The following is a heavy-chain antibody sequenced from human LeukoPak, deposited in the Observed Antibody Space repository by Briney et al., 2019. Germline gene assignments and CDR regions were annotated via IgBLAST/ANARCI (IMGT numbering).Heavy chain of an antibody. CDR3: AKVSLGYYYGSGSH. CDR1: GFTFNSYA. Sequence: GGSLRLSCAASGFTFNSYAMSWVRQAPGKGLEWVSAITGSGGTTYYADSVKGRFTISRDNSKNTLYLQMNSLRAEDTAVYYCAKVSLGYYYGSGSHWGQGTLVTVSS. V-gene: IGHV3-23*01. J-gene: IGHJ4*02. D-gene: IGHD3-10*01. CDR2: ITGSGGTT.